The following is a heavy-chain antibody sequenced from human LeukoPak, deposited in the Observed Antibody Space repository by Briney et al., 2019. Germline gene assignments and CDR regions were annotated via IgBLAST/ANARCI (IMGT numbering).Heavy chain of an antibody. D-gene: IGHD2-21*01. CDR3: ARDNSALDY. J-gene: IGHJ4*02. Sequence: SETLSLTCSVSGGSVSSGDYYWNWIRQPPGTGLGWVGYIYYSGSTNYNPSLKSRLSISVDRSKNQFSLKLKSVTAADTAVYYCARDNSALDYWGQGTLVTVSS. CDR1: GGSVSSGDYY. CDR2: IYYSGST. V-gene: IGHV4-61*08.